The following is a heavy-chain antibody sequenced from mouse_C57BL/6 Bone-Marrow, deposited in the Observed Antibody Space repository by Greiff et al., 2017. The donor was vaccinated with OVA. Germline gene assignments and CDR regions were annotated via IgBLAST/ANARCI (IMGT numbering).Heavy chain of an antibody. V-gene: IGHV10-1*01. CDR1: GFRFNTYA. J-gene: IGHJ3*01. CDR3: VRRGYGNPFAY. D-gene: IGHD2-10*02. CDR2: IRSKSNNYAT. Sequence: EVQGVESGGGLVQPKGSLKLSCAASGFRFNTYAMNWVRQAPGKGLEWVARIRSKSNNYATYYADSVKDRFTISRDDSESMLYLQMNNLKTEDTAMYYCVRRGYGNPFAYWGQGTLVTVSA.